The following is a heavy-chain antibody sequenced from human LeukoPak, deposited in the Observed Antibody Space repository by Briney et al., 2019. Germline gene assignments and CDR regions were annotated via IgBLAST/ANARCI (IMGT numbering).Heavy chain of an antibody. V-gene: IGHV5-51*01. D-gene: IGHD2-2*02. CDR1: GYSFPNYW. J-gene: IGHJ5*02. CDR2: IYPGDSHT. Sequence: GESLKISCKGSGYSFPNYWIGWVRQMPGKGLEWMGIIYPGDSHTRYSPSFQDQVTISVDKSISTAYLQWSSLKASNTAMYYCARGPYAYTSSATLGSYNWFDPWGQGSLVTVSS. CDR3: ARGPYAYTSSATLGSYNWFDP.